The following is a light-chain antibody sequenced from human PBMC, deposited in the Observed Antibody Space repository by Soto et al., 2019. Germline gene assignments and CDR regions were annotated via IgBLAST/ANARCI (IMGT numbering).Light chain of an antibody. V-gene: IGKV3-15*01. CDR2: GAS. J-gene: IGKJ5*01. CDR1: QSISSN. Sequence: EVVMTQSPATLSLSPGERATLSCRASQSISSNLAWYQQKVGQAPRLLIYGASTRATGIPARFSGSGSGTEFTLTISSLQSEDFATYYCQQANSFPLTFGQGTRLEIK. CDR3: QQANSFPLT.